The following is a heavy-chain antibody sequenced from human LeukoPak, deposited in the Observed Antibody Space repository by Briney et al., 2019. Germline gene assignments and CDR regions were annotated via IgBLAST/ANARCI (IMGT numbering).Heavy chain of an antibody. CDR3: ARDYGGSSPFDY. CDR1: GFTFSSYG. Sequence: PGGSLRLSCAASGFTFSSYGMSWVRQAPGKGLEWVSGLNWNGASTGYADSVKGRFTISRDNAKNSLYLQMNSLRAEDTAVYYCARDYGGSSPFDYWGQGTLVTVSS. CDR2: LNWNGAST. V-gene: IGHV3-20*04. D-gene: IGHD4-23*01. J-gene: IGHJ4*02.